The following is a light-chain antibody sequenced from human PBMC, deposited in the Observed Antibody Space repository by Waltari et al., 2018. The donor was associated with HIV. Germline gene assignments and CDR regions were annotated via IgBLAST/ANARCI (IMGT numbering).Light chain of an antibody. J-gene: IGLJ2*01. V-gene: IGLV2-11*01. CDR1: SRDVGAYDY. CDR2: GVT. Sequence: QSALNQPRSVSGSPGQSVTISCTGSSRDVGAYDYVSWYQQYPGKAPKVILYGVTKRPSGIPDRFSGSKSGSTASLTISGPQAEDEADYYCSSYAGRDTVIFGGGTKLTVL. CDR3: SSYAGRDTVI.